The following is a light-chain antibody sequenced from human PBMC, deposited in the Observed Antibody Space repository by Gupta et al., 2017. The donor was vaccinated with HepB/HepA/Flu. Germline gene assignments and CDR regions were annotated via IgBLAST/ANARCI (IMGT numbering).Light chain of an antibody. CDR2: GVS. CDR3: QQYNDWPRS. V-gene: IGKV3-15*01. J-gene: IGKJ2*03. CDR1: QSVSNK. Sequence: ETVMTQSPATLSVSPGERATLSCRASQSVSNKLAWYQHKPGQAPRLLMFGVSIRATGSPARLSGSGSGTEFTLTISSRQAEDFAVYYGQQYNDWPRSFGQGTKVEIK.